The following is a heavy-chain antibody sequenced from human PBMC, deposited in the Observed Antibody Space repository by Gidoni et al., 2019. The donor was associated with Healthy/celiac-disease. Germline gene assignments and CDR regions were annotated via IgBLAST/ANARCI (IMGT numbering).Heavy chain of an antibody. D-gene: IGHD4-17*01. J-gene: IGHJ6*02. CDR2: IYSGGST. CDR1: GFTVRSNY. V-gene: IGHV3-66*01. Sequence: EVQLVQSGGGLVQSGGSLRPSCAASGFTVRSNYMSWVRRATGKGLEWVSVIYSGGSTYDADSVKGRFTISRDNSKNTMYHKMNSMRAEDTAVYYCARDKFDGYGDSRSYWGNYYYGMDVWGQGTTVTVSS. CDR3: ARDKFDGYGDSRSYWGNYYYGMDV.